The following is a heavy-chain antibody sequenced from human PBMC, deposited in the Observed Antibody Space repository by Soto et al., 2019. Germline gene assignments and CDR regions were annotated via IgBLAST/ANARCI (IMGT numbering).Heavy chain of an antibody. CDR1: GGTFSSYA. J-gene: IGHJ6*02. V-gene: IGHV1-69*06. Sequence: QVQLVQSGAEVKKPGPSVKVSCKASGGTFSSYAISWVRQAPGQGLEWMGGIIPIFGTANYAQKFQGRVTITADKSTSTAYMELSSLRSEDTAVYCCARVDSNKPYYYYGMDVWGQGTTVTVSS. D-gene: IGHD4-4*01. CDR2: IIPIFGTA. CDR3: ARVDSNKPYYYYGMDV.